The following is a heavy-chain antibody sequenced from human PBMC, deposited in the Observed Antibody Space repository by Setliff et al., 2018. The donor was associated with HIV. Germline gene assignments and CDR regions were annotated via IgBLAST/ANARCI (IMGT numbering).Heavy chain of an antibody. CDR2: IYSGGST. V-gene: IGHV3-66*02. D-gene: IGHD3-3*01. CDR1: GFTVSTYY. J-gene: IGHJ4*02. CDR3: ARVRLYNTALDY. Sequence: GESLKISCAASGFTVSTYYMSWVRQAPGKGLEWVSTIYSGGSTYHADSVKGRFTLSRDTSKNTLFLQMNSLRPEDAAVYYCARVRLYNTALDYWGRGTLVTVSS.